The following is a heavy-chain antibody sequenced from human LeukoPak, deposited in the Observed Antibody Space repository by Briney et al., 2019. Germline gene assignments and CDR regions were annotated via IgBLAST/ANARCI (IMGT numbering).Heavy chain of an antibody. D-gene: IGHD6-13*01. CDR2: ISSGGSGT. CDR3: AKDQVIAVAANPDY. J-gene: IGHJ4*02. CDR1: GFTFDSYA. Sequence: PGGSLRLSCAASGFTFDSYAMSWVRQAPGKGLKWVSAISSGGSGTYYADSVKGRFTISRDNSKNTLYLQMNSLRADDTAVYYCAKDQVIAVAANPDYWGQGTLVTVSS. V-gene: IGHV3-23*01.